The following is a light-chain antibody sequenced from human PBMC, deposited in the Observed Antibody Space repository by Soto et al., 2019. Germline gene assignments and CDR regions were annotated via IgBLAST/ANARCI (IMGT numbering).Light chain of an antibody. V-gene: IGLV1-40*01. CDR2: GNS. Sequence: QSVLTQPPSVSGAPGQRVTISCTGSSSNIGTGYDVHWYQQLPGTAPKLLIYGNSNRPSGVPDRFSGSKSGTSASLAITGLQAEDEADYYCQSYDSSLSDWVFGTGTKLTVL. CDR1: SSNIGTGYD. CDR3: QSYDSSLSDWV. J-gene: IGLJ1*01.